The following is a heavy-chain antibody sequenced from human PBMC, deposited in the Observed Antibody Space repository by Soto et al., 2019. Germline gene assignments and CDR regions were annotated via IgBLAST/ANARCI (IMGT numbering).Heavy chain of an antibody. D-gene: IGHD1-1*01. CDR1: GGTFSSYT. CDR3: VRDWESTTQTWGFGDS. Sequence: QVQLVQSGAEVKKPGSSVKVSCKASGGTFSSYTITWVRQAPGQGLEWLGRIIPIFGVTNYAQKFQDRVTSTADRSTTTAYMELRRLRSEDTAVYYCVRDWESTTQTWGFGDSWGQGTLVTVSS. V-gene: IGHV1-69*08. CDR2: IIPIFGVT. J-gene: IGHJ4*02.